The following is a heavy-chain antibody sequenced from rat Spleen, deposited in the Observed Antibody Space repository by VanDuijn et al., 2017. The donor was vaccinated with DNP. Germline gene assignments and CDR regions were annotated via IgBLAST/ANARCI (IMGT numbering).Heavy chain of an antibody. CDR1: GFTFSSYY. Sequence: EVQLVESGGGLVQPGRSLKLSCAAPGFTFSSYYMAWVRQAPAKGLEWVAYIGSPAYAPYYTDSVKGRFAISRDNAKRTLYLQMNSLRSEDMATYYCVRWNSGHFDYWGQGVMVTVSS. J-gene: IGHJ2*01. CDR2: IGSPAYAP. D-gene: IGHD4-3*01. V-gene: IGHV5-22*01. CDR3: VRWNSGHFDY.